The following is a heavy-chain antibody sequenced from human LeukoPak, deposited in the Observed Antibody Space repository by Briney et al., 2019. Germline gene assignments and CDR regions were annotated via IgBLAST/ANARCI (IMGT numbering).Heavy chain of an antibody. CDR1: GGSISNNY. CDR3: ASHKGF. Sequence: SETLSLTCTVSGGSISNNYWSWFRQPPGKGLEWIGYIYFSGSTNYNPSLKSRVTISVDTSKSQFSLKLSSVTAADTAVYYCASHKGFWGQGTLVTVSS. J-gene: IGHJ4*02. CDR2: IYFSGST. V-gene: IGHV4-59*01.